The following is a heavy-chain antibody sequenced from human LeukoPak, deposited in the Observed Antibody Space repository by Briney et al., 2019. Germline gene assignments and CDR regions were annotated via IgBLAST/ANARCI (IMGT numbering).Heavy chain of an antibody. CDR2: MNPNSGNT. J-gene: IGHJ4*02. CDR1: GYTFTSYD. CDR3: ARWYPASYYYDSSGYSDY. Sequence: ASVKVSCKASGYTFTSYDINWVRQATGQGLEWMGWMNPNSGNTGYAQKFQGRVTITRNTSISTAYMELSSLRSEDTAVYYCARWYPASYYYDSSGYSDYWGQGTLVTVSS. V-gene: IGHV1-8*03. D-gene: IGHD3-22*01.